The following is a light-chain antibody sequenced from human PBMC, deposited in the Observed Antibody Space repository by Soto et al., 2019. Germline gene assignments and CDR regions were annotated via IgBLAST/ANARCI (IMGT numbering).Light chain of an antibody. CDR3: SSSTNTNTLVI. V-gene: IGLV2-14*01. J-gene: IGLJ2*01. CDR1: SSDVGAYNF. Sequence: QSVLTQPASVSGSPGQSITISCTGTSSDVGAYNFVSWYQQFPGKAPKLMIYEGTNRPSGVSNRFSGSKSGNTASLTISGLQAEDEAIYFCSSSTNTNTLVIFGGGTKVTVL. CDR2: EGT.